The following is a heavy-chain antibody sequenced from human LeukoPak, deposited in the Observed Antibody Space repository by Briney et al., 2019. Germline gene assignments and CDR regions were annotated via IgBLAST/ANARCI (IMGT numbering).Heavy chain of an antibody. V-gene: IGHV4-4*02. J-gene: IGHJ4*02. CDR1: GGSISSTNW. CDR3: AREGGPYRPLDY. Sequence: SGTLSLTCGVSGGSISSTNWWTWVRQPPGEGLEWIGEVHLSGRTNYNPPLESRVTMSVDMSENHISLKLTSVTAADTAVYYCAREGGPYRPLDYSGQGTLVTVSS. CDR2: VHLSGRT.